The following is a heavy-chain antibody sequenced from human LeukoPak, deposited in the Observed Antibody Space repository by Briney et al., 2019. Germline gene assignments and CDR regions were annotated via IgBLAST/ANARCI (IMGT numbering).Heavy chain of an antibody. CDR1: GFTFSSYT. D-gene: IGHD6-13*01. CDR2: ISGGGGGT. Sequence: RSGGSLRLSCAASGFTFSSYTMNWVRQAPGKGLEWVSSISGGGGGTYYANSVKGRFTISRDNSKSTLYLQMNGLRAEDTAVYYCAKISTPIPAAGAMDNWGQGTLVTVSS. J-gene: IGHJ4*02. CDR3: AKISTPIPAAGAMDN. V-gene: IGHV3-23*01.